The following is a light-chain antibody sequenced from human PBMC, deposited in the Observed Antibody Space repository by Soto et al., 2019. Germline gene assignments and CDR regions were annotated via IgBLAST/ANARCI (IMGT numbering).Light chain of an antibody. CDR1: SSNIGNNY. CDR2: DNN. J-gene: IGLJ1*01. Sequence: QSVLTQPPSVSAAPGQKVTISCSGSSSNIGNNYVSWYQHLPGTAPKLLIYDNNERPSGIPDRLFGSKSGTSATLGITGLQTGDEADYYCATWDSSLSGAVLGPGTKVTVL. CDR3: ATWDSSLSGAV. V-gene: IGLV1-51*01.